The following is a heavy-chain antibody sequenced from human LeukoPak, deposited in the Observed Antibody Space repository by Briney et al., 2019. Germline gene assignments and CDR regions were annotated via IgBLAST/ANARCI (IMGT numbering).Heavy chain of an antibody. J-gene: IGHJ5*02. CDR1: GGSISSYY. Sequence: SETLSLTCTISGGSISSYYWSWIRQPPGKGLEWIGYIYYSGSTNYNPSLKSRVSISVDTSKNQFSLKLSSVTAADTAVYYCARGRGGGGSSNNWFDPWGQGTLVTVSS. D-gene: IGHD2-15*01. V-gene: IGHV4-59*01. CDR2: IYYSGST. CDR3: ARGRGGGGSSNNWFDP.